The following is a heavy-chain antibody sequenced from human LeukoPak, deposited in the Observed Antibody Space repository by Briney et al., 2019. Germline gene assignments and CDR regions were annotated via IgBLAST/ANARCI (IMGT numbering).Heavy chain of an antibody. V-gene: IGHV4-59*08. Sequence: SETLSLTCTVSGGSISSYYWSWIRQPPGKGLEWIGYIYYSGITNYNPSLKSRVTISVDTSKNQFSLKLSSVTAADTAVYYCARLNRGINAAHFDYWGQGTLVTVSS. CDR2: IYYSGIT. CDR3: ARLNRGINAAHFDY. CDR1: GGSISSYY. J-gene: IGHJ4*02. D-gene: IGHD6-25*01.